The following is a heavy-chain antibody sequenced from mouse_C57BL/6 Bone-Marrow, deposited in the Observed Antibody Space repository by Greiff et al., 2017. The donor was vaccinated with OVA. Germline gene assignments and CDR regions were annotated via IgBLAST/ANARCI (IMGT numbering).Heavy chain of an antibody. CDR3: ARSPYDYDGFDY. J-gene: IGHJ2*01. CDR2: IYPGDGDT. Sequence: QVQLQQSGPELVKPGASVKISCKASGYAFSSSWMNWVKQRPGKGLEWIGRIYPGDGDTNYNGKFKGKATLTADKSSSTAYMQLSSLTSEDSAVYFCARSPYDYDGFDYWGQSTTLTVSS. V-gene: IGHV1-82*01. CDR1: GYAFSSSW. D-gene: IGHD2-4*01.